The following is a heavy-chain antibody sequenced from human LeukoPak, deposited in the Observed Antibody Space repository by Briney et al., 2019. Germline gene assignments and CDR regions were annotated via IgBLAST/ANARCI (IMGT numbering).Heavy chain of an antibody. CDR1: GGSGRSYW. J-gene: IGHJ4*02. D-gene: IGHD1-26*01. CDR2: IYSTGST. V-gene: IGHV4-4*07. Sequence: SETLSLTCDVSGGSGRSYWWCWVRQPAGEVLELLGRIYSTGSTRFNPSLKSRLTLSIDTSTNQFSLTLTTVTAADTAVYFCARQGYTVSYYFLDYWSQGTLVTVSS. CDR3: ARQGYTVSYYFLDY.